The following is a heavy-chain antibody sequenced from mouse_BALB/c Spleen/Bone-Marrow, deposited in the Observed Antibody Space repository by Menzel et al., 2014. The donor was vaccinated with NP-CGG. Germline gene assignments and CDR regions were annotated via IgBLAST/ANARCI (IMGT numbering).Heavy chain of an antibody. V-gene: IGHV14-3*02. CDR3: ALYYYGSSGFAY. CDR1: GFNIKDTY. D-gene: IGHD1-1*01. Sequence: EVKLVESGAELVKPGASVKLSCTASGFNIKDTYMHWVKQRPEQGLEWIGRIDPANGNTKYDPKFQGKATITADTSSNTAYLQLSSLTPEDTAVYYCALYYYGSSGFAYWGQGTLVTVSA. CDR2: IDPANGNT. J-gene: IGHJ3*01.